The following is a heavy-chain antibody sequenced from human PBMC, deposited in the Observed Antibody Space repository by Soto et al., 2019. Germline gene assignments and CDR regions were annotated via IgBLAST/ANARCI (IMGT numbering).Heavy chain of an antibody. V-gene: IGHV3-23*01. CDR1: GFTFSSYA. Sequence: GGSLRLSCAASGFTFSSYAMSWVRQAPGKGLEWVSAISGSGGSTYYADSVKGRFTISRDNSKNTLYLQMNSLRAEDTAVYYCAKDIALWFGETLDYFDYWGQGTLVTVSS. CDR3: AKDIALWFGETLDYFDY. CDR2: ISGSGGST. D-gene: IGHD3-10*01. J-gene: IGHJ4*02.